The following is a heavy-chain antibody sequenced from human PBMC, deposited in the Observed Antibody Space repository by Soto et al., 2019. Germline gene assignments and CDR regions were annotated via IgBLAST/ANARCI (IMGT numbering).Heavy chain of an antibody. J-gene: IGHJ4*02. CDR2: INHSGST. CDR3: ARDRRLAGTLDY. CDR1: GGSFSGYY. V-gene: IGHV4-34*01. Sequence: SETLSLTCAVYGGSFSGYYWSWIRQPPGKGLEWIGEINHSGSTNYNPSLKSRVTISVDNSKNTLYLQMNSLRAEDTAVYYCARDRRLAGTLDYWGQGTLVTVS. D-gene: IGHD1-1*01.